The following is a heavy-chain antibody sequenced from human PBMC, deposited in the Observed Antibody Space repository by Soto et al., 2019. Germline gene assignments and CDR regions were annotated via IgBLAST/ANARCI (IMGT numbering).Heavy chain of an antibody. J-gene: IGHJ6*02. D-gene: IGHD2-15*01. CDR1: GFTFSSYS. Sequence: VQLEECGGGLVQPGRSLRLSCAASGFTFSSYSMNWVRQAPGKGLEWVSYISSSSSTIYYADSVKGRFTISRDNAKNSLYLQMNSLRDEDTAVYYCARGNLGYCSGGSCYVYYYYGMDVWGQGTTVTVSS. CDR3: ARGNLGYCSGGSCYVYYYYGMDV. CDR2: ISSSSSTI. V-gene: IGHV3-48*02.